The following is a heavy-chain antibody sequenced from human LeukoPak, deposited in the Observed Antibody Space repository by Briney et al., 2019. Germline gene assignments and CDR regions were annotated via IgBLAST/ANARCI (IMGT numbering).Heavy chain of an antibody. V-gene: IGHV3-64*01. Sequence: GGSLRLSCAASGFTFSSYAMHWVRQAPGKGLEYVSAISSNGGSTYYANSVKGRFTISRDNSKNTLYLQMGSLRAEDTAVYYCVRRAGGYSHPYDYWGQGTLVTVSS. D-gene: IGHD4-23*01. CDR1: GFTFSSYA. J-gene: IGHJ4*02. CDR2: ISSNGGST. CDR3: VRRAGGYSHPYDY.